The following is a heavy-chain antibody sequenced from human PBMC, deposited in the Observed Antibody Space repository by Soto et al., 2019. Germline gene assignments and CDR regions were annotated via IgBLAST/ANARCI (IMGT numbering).Heavy chain of an antibody. D-gene: IGHD4-17*01. CDR1: GGTFSSYA. V-gene: IGHV1-8*02. Sequence: ASVKVSCKASGGTFSSYAISWVRQAPGQGLEWMGWVSPENRNAGYAPQFRGRVSMTADTSINTVYLELTTLTYEYTAVYYCEVTTAYWGQGTMVPVSS. CDR3: EVTTAY. CDR2: VSPENRNA. J-gene: IGHJ4*02.